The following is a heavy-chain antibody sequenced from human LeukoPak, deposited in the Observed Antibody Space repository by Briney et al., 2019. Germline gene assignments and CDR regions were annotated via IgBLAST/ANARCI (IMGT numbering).Heavy chain of an antibody. D-gene: IGHD1-26*01. V-gene: IGHV4-39*01. CDR1: GGSISSSSYY. Sequence: SETLSLTCTVSGGSISSSSYYWGWIRQPPGKGLEWIGSIYYSGSTYYNPSLKSRVTISVDTSKNQFSLKLSSVTAADTAVYYCARIVGGGDAFDIWGQGTMVTVS. CDR3: ARIVGGGDAFDI. CDR2: IYYSGST. J-gene: IGHJ3*02.